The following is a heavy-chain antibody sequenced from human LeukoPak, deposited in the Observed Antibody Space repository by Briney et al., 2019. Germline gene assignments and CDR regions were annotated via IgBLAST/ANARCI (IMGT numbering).Heavy chain of an antibody. CDR3: ARQGRIGVIAAAGKIDY. D-gene: IGHD6-13*01. Sequence: SETLSLTCTVSGGSLSSSSYYWGWIRQPPGKGLEWIGSIYYSGSTYYNPSLKSRVTISVDTSKNQFSLKLSSVTAADTAVYYCARQGRIGVIAAAGKIDYWGQGALVTVSS. V-gene: IGHV4-39*01. CDR2: IYYSGST. CDR1: GGSLSSSSYY. J-gene: IGHJ4*02.